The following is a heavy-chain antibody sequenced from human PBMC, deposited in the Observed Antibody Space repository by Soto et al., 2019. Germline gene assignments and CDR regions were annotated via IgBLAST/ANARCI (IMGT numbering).Heavy chain of an antibody. J-gene: IGHJ6*02. CDR1: GFTFSSYE. CDR2: ISSSGRTT. V-gene: IGHV3-48*03. CDR3: ARDRDELVGIFPYYYGMDV. Sequence: PGGSLRLSCAASGFTFSSYEMNWVRQAPGKGLEWVSYISSSGRTTYYADSVKGRFTISRDNAKNSLSLQMNSMRADDTALYYCARDRDELVGIFPYYYGMDVWGQGTTVTVSS. D-gene: IGHD2-21*01.